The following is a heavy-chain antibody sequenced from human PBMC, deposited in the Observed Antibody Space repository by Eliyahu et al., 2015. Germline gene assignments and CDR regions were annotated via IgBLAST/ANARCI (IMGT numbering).Heavy chain of an antibody. V-gene: IGHV4-31*02. CDR1: GGXISSGGYY. CDR3: ARVDSSGSDY. J-gene: IGHJ4*02. CDR2: IYYSGST. D-gene: IGHD6-19*01. Sequence: QVQLQESGPGLVKPSQTLSLTXXVXGGXISSGGYYWSWIRQHPGKGLEWIGYIYYSGSTYYNPSLKSRVTISVDTSKNQFSLKLSSVTAADTAVYYCARVDSSGSDYWGQGTLVTVSS.